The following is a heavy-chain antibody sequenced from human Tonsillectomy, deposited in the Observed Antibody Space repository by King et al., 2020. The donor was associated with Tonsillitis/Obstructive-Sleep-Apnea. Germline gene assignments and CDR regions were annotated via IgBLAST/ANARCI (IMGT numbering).Heavy chain of an antibody. CDR2: INPSSGST. CDR3: ARRALSNYYFYYMDV. V-gene: IGHV1-46*01. J-gene: IGHJ6*03. CDR1: GYTFTNYY. Sequence: QLVQSGAEVKKPGASVKVSCEASGYTFTNYYVHWVRQAPGHGLEWIGLINPSSGSTSYAQSFQGRVTMTRDTSTSTVYMELSSLRSEDTAVYYCARRALSNYYFYYMDVWGKGTTVTVSS.